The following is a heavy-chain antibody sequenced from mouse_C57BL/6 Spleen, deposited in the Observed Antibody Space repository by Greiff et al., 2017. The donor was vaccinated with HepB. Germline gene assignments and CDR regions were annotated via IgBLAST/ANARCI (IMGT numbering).Heavy chain of an antibody. CDR2: IRSKSSNYAT. V-gene: IGHV10-3*01. D-gene: IGHD2-4*01. CDR3: VRGSIYYDYDGFAY. Sequence: EVQLVESGGGLVQPKGSLKLSCAASGFTFNTYAMHWVRQAPGKGLEWVARIRSKSSNYATYYADSVKDRFTISRDDSQSMLYLQMNNLKTEDTAMYYCVRGSIYYDYDGFAYWGQGTLVTVSA. J-gene: IGHJ3*01. CDR1: GFTFNTYA.